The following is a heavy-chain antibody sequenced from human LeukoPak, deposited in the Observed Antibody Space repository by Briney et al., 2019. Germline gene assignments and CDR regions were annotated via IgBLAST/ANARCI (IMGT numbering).Heavy chain of an antibody. V-gene: IGHV1-69*05. CDR1: GVTFSSYA. CDR2: IIPIFGTA. J-gene: IGHJ4*02. Sequence: ASVKVSCKASGVTFSSYAISWVRQAPGQGLEWMGGIIPIFGTANYAQKFQGRVTITTDESTSTAYMELSSLRSEDTAVYYCARVPTTYYYDSSGYYNHYWGQGTLVTVSS. D-gene: IGHD3-22*01. CDR3: ARVPTTYYYDSSGYYNHY.